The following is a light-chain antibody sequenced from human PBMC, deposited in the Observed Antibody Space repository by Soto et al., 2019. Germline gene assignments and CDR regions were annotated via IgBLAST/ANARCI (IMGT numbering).Light chain of an antibody. CDR2: GAS. J-gene: IGKJ5*01. CDR1: QNVRSN. Sequence: DIVLTQSPGTLSLSPGEIATLSFRASQNVRSNFLAWYQQKPGQAPRLFIYGASSRVTGIPDRFSGSGSGTEFTLTISSLQSEDFAVYYCQQYNNWPPLTFGQGTRLEIK. CDR3: QQYNNWPPLT. V-gene: IGKV3D-15*01.